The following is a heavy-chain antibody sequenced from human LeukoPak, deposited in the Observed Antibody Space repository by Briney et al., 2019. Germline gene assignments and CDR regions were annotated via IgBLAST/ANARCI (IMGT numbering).Heavy chain of an antibody. CDR1: GFTFSSYD. J-gene: IGHJ4*02. V-gene: IGHV3-13*05. Sequence: PGGSLRLSCAASGFTFSSYDMHWVRQATGKGLEWVSAIGTAGDPYYPDSVKDRFTISRDNSKNTLYLQMNSLRAEDTAVYYCARGQYSPDYWGQGTLVTVSS. CDR2: IGTAGDP. D-gene: IGHD2-15*01. CDR3: ARGQYSPDY.